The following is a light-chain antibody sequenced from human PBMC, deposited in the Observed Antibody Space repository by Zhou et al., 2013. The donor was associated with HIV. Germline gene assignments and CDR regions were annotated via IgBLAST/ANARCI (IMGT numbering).Light chain of an antibody. Sequence: DIQMTQSPSTLSAFVGDRVTITCRASQSISIWLAWYQQKPGKAPNLLIYGASSLGSGVPSRFSGSGSGTDFTLTISSLQPEDVATYYCQKYNSASWTFGQGTKVEIK. CDR1: QSISIW. J-gene: IGKJ1*01. V-gene: IGKV1-5*01. CDR2: GAS. CDR3: QKYNSASWT.